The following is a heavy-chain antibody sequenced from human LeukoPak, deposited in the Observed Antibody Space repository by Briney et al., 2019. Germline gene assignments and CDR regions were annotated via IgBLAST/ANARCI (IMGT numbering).Heavy chain of an antibody. CDR2: ISYDGSNK. CDR3: ARGGDIVVVPAAIGWFDP. D-gene: IGHD2-2*01. CDR1: GFTFSRYA. Sequence: GGSLRLSCAASGFTFSRYAMHWVRQAPGKGLEWVAVISYDGSNKYYADSVKGRFTISRDNSKNTLYLQMNSLRAEDTAVYYCARGGDIVVVPAAIGWFDPWGQGTLVTVSS. J-gene: IGHJ5*02. V-gene: IGHV3-30-3*01.